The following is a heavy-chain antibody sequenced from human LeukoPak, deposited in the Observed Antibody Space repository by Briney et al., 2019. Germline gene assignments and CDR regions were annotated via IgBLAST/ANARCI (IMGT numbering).Heavy chain of an antibody. D-gene: IGHD4/OR15-4a*01. J-gene: IGHJ5*02. CDR3: SRGGANDL. CDR2: IFTSGST. V-gene: IGHV4-4*07. Sequence: SGTLSLTCTVSGGSISSDYLSWIRQAAGKGLEWIGRIFTSGSTSYNPPLKSRVTMSRDTSKNQFSLKLSSVTAADTAVYFCSRGGANDLWGQGTLVTVSS. CDR1: GGSISSDY.